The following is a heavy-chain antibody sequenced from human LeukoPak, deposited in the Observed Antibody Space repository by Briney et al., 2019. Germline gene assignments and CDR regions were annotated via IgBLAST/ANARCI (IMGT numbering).Heavy chain of an antibody. CDR1: GFSISTSGVG. Sequence: SGPTLVKPTQTLTLTCTFSGFSISTSGVGVGWIRLPPGKALEWLALIYWDDDKRYSPSLKSRLTITKDTSKNQVVLTMTNMDPVDTATYYCAHTDGHYYDSSGPGVWYFDLWGRGTLVTVSS. D-gene: IGHD3-22*01. CDR2: IYWDDDK. J-gene: IGHJ2*01. V-gene: IGHV2-5*02. CDR3: AHTDGHYYDSSGPGVWYFDL.